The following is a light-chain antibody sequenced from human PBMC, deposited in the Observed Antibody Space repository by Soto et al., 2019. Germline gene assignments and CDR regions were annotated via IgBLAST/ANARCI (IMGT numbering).Light chain of an antibody. V-gene: IGKV3-20*01. CDR3: QQYNNSPEYT. CDR1: QSVSSRY. Sequence: EIVLTQSPGTLSLSPGERATLSCRASQSVSSRYLAWYQQKPGQAPRLLIYGASNRATGIPDRFSGSGSGTGFTLTISRREPEDFAVYFCQQYNNSPEYTFGQGTKLEIK. J-gene: IGKJ2*01. CDR2: GAS.